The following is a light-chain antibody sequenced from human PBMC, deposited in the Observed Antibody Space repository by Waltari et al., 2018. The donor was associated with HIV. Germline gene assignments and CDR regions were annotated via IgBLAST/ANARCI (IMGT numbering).Light chain of an antibody. V-gene: IGKV4-1*01. CDR1: QSGLFASANINY. Sequence: LAASTGARAAINCKTSQSGLFASANINYVAWHKHTTGQPRKLLFYWAATREPVVPDRCSGSGSTADSALTISRLQPDYVAFYYCQQHNCTPFTFGGGTKVELK. J-gene: IGKJ4*01. CDR3: QQHNCTPFT. CDR2: WAA.